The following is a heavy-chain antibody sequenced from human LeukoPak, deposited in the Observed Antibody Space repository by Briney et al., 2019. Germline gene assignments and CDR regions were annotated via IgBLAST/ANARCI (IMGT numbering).Heavy chain of an antibody. CDR1: GFSFTSYS. J-gene: IGHJ4*02. CDR2: ISSSGSYI. V-gene: IGHV3-21*01. Sequence: PGGSLRLSCAASGFSFTSYSMNWVRQAPGKGLEWVSSISSSGSYIYYADSVKGRFTISRDNAKNSLYLQMNSLRAEDTAVYFCARDPRSGISMVRGVTYYFDYWGQGTLVTVSS. CDR3: ARDPRSGISMVRGVTYYFDY. D-gene: IGHD3-10*01.